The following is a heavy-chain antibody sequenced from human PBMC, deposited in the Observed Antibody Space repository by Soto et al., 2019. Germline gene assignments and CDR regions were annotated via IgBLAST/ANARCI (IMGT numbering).Heavy chain of an antibody. V-gene: IGHV3-66*01. CDR2: IYSGGST. CDR1: GFTVSSNS. CDR3: GRDKAVGATDY. Sequence: EVQLVESGGGLVQPGGSLRLSCAASGFTVSSNSMSWVRQAPGKGLEWVAVIYSGGSTYYADSMKGRFIISRDNSENTLFLQMNSLRAEDTAVYYCGRDKAVGATDYWGQGTLVTVS. J-gene: IGHJ4*02. D-gene: IGHD1-26*01.